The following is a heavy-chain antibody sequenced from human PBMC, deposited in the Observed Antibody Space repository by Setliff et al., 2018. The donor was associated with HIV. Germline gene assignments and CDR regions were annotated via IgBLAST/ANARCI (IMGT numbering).Heavy chain of an antibody. CDR2: IIPMYGVT. CDR1: GGTFSSYV. V-gene: IGHV1-69*05. CDR3: ALPYCSGGNCWSSASLPPAGWFDP. D-gene: IGHD2-15*01. J-gene: IGHJ5*02. Sequence: ASVKVSCKASGGTFSSYVISWVRQAPGQGPEWMGGIIPMYGVTNYAQKFQGRVTITTDESTSTAYMELSSLRSEDAAVYYCALPYCSGGNCWSSASLPPAGWFDPWGQGTLVTVSS.